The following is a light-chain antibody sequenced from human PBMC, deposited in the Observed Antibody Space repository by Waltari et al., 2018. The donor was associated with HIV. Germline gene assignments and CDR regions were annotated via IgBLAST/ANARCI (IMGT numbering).Light chain of an antibody. Sequence: SALTQPPSPSGSPGQSVTISCTGTSSDVGGYNYFSWYQQHPGKAPKRMIYEVSKRPSGVPDRFSGSKAGNMASLTVSGLQAEDEADYYCSSYAGSNNHVLFGGGTKLTVL. CDR2: EVS. CDR1: SSDVGGYNY. V-gene: IGLV2-8*01. J-gene: IGLJ2*01. CDR3: SSYAGSNNHVL.